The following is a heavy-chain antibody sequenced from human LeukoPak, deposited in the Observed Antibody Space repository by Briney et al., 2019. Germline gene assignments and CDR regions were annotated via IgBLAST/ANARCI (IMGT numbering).Heavy chain of an antibody. CDR2: IHPSGST. CDR1: GGSFSDYY. J-gene: IGHJ6*03. V-gene: IGHV4-34*01. CDR3: ARVGYSYVINDWSRTGLGAYPTKYYYHMDV. D-gene: IGHD5-18*01. Sequence: SETLSLTCTVDGGSFSDYYWGWIRQPPGKGLEWIGEIHPSGSTNYSPSLKTRVSISSDASKNQFSLKLSSVAAADPAVYFCARVGYSYVINDWSRTGLGAYPTKYYYHMDVWDKGTTVTVSS.